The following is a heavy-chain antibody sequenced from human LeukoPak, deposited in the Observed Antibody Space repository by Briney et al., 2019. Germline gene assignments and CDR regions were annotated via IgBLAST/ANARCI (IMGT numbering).Heavy chain of an antibody. J-gene: IGHJ4*02. D-gene: IGHD5-18*01. Sequence: NPSETLSLTCTVSGYSINGGYYWGWIRQPPGKGLEWIGIMYHSGSTYYNPSLKSRVTISVDRSKNQFSLKLSSVTAADTAVYYCARVVDTAMVNWGQGTLVTVSS. CDR1: GYSINGGYY. V-gene: IGHV4-38-2*02. CDR2: MYHSGST. CDR3: ARVVDTAMVN.